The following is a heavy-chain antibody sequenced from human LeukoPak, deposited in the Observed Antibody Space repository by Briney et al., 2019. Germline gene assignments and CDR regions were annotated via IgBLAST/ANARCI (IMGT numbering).Heavy chain of an antibody. D-gene: IGHD5-12*01. CDR1: GFTFSSYA. CDR3: VRDGGVSGYDLLDY. V-gene: IGHV3-7*01. J-gene: IGHJ4*02. Sequence: GGSLRLSCAASGFTFSSYAMSWVRQAPGKGLEWVAHINQDGSEEHYMDSVKARFIISRDNAKNSLSLQMDSLRAEDTAVYYCVRDGGVSGYDLLDYWGQGTLVTVSS. CDR2: INQDGSEE.